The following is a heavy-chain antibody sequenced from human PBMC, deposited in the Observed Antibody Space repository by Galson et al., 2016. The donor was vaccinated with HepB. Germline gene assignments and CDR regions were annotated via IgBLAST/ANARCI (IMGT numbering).Heavy chain of an antibody. Sequence: SLRLPCAVSGLTFSRFWMTWVRQAPGKGLEWVANINQDGSEKHYLDSVRGRFTISRDNAKNSLYLQMNSLRAEDTAVYFCARAYQYTLDYWGQGTLVTVSS. J-gene: IGHJ4*02. D-gene: IGHD1-1*01. CDR2: INQDGSEK. CDR3: ARAYQYTLDY. CDR1: GLTFSRFW. V-gene: IGHV3-7*04.